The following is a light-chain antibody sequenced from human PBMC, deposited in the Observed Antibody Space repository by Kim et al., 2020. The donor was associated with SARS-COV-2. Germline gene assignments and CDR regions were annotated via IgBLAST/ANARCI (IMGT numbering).Light chain of an antibody. CDR2: GAS. Sequence: SPGERAPLSCRASQSISTYLAWYQQKPGKPPRLLIYGASTRAAGVPARFTGSGSGTGFTLTISSLQSEDFAVYYCQQYNNWPPWTFGQGTKVDIK. J-gene: IGKJ1*01. V-gene: IGKV3-15*01. CDR3: QQYNNWPPWT. CDR1: QSISTY.